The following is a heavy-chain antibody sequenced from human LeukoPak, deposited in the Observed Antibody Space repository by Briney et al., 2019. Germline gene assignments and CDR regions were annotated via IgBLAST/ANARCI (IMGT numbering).Heavy chain of an antibody. D-gene: IGHD2-15*01. Sequence: GGSLRLSCAASGFTFSSYWMSWVRQAPGKGLEWVANIKQDGREKYYVDSVKGRFTISRDNAKNSLYLQMNSLRAEDTAVYYCAREYEGYCSGGSCFRGTYNWFDPWGQGTLVTVSS. CDR2: IKQDGREK. CDR3: AREYEGYCSGGSCFRGTYNWFDP. CDR1: GFTFSSYW. V-gene: IGHV3-7*01. J-gene: IGHJ5*02.